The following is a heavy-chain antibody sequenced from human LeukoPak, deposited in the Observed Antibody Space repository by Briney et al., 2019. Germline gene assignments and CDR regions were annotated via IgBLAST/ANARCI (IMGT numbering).Heavy chain of an antibody. CDR2: ISSNGGST. J-gene: IGHJ4*02. CDR3: ARGRTGNYDSSGYYDLGY. D-gene: IGHD3-22*01. V-gene: IGHV3-64*01. CDR1: GFTFSSYA. Sequence: GGSLRLSCAASGFTFSSYAMHWVRQAPGKGLEYVSAISSNGGSTYYANFVKGRFTISRDNSKNTLYLQMGSPRAEDMAVYYCARGRTGNYDSSGYYDLGYWGQGTLDTVSS.